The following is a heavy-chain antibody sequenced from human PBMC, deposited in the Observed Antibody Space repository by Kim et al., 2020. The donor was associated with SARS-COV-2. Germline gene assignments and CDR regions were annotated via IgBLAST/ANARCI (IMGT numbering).Heavy chain of an antibody. CDR3: AREGYCSGGSCYGSFDY. V-gene: IGHV1-69*13. J-gene: IGHJ4*02. CDR1: GGTFSSYA. Sequence: SVKVSCKASGGTFSSYAISWVRQAPGQGLEWMGGIIPIFGTANYAQKFQGRVTITADESTSTAYMELSSLRSEDTAVYYCAREGYCSGGSCYGSFDYWGQGTLVTVSS. D-gene: IGHD2-15*01. CDR2: IIPIFGTA.